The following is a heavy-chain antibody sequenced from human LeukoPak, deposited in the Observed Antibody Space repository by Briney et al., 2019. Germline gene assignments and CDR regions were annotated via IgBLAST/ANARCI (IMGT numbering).Heavy chain of an antibody. V-gene: IGHV3-43*02. CDR2: ISGDGGPT. J-gene: IGHJ4*02. Sequence: PGGSLRLSCAASGFTFYGYGMHWVRQAPGKGLEWVSLISGDGGPTYYADSVKGGFTISRDKKKNTLYMQKNSLRKEDTAFYYCSKGPYNWNYRIGYYFDSWGQGTLVTVSS. CDR1: GFTFYGYG. D-gene: IGHD1-7*01. CDR3: SKGPYNWNYRIGYYFDS.